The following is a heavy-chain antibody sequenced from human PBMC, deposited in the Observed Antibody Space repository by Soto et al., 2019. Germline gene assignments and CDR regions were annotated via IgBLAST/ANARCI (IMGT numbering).Heavy chain of an antibody. J-gene: IGHJ4*02. D-gene: IGHD2-15*01. CDR1: GYTFTSYG. Sequence: ASVKVSCKASGYTFTSYGISWVRQAPGQGLEWMGWISAYNGNTNYAQKLQGRVTMTTDTSTSTAYMELRSLRSDDTAVYYCARERVYCSGGSCIRTFDYWGQGTLVTVS. CDR3: ARERVYCSGGSCIRTFDY. V-gene: IGHV1-18*01. CDR2: ISAYNGNT.